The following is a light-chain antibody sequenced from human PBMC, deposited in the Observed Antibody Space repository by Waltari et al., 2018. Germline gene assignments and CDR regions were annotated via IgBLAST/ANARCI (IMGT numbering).Light chain of an antibody. V-gene: IGLV2-14*03. CDR3: SAYTTSVTLV. CDR1: STDVGSYAY. J-gene: IGLJ1*01. Sequence: QSALPPPASVSGSPGQSITLSCPGPSTDVGSYAYVSWYQQHPGKAPQLMIYDVSNRPSGISNRFSGSKSGNTASLSISGLQTEDEAEYYCSAYTTSVTLVFGTGTKVTVL. CDR2: DVS.